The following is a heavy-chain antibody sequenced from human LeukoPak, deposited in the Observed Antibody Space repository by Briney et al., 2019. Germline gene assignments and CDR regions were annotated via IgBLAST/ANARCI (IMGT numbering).Heavy chain of an antibody. V-gene: IGHV3-20*04. CDR2: INWEDGSI. Sequence: PGGSLRLSCVASGFTFDDYGMSWVRQAPGKGLEWVSGINWEDGSIGYADSVKGRFTISRDNAKNSLYLQMNSLRAEDTAVYYCAKDMNTVTTTFDYWGQGTLVTVSS. CDR3: AKDMNTVTTTFDY. J-gene: IGHJ4*02. D-gene: IGHD4-17*01. CDR1: GFTFDDYG.